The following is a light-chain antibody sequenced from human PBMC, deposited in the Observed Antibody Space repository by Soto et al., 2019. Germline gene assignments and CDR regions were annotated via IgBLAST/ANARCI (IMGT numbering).Light chain of an antibody. J-gene: IGKJ2*01. CDR2: AAS. CDR3: QKYNSAPYT. CDR1: QGISNY. V-gene: IGKV1-27*01. Sequence: DIQMTQSPSSLSASVGDRVTITCRARQGISNYLAWYQQKPGKVPKLLIYAASTLQSGVPSQFSGSGSGTAFTLTISRLQPEDVATYYWQKYNSAPYTFGQGTKLEIK.